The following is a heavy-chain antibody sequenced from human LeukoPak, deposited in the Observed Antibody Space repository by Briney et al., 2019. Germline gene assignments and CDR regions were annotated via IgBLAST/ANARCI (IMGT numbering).Heavy chain of an antibody. J-gene: IGHJ4*02. D-gene: IGHD6-13*01. V-gene: IGHV4-34*01. CDR3: ARGPAGRSLYSSSWSSGYYYFDC. Sequence: PSETLSLTCAVYGGSFSGYYWSWIRQPPGKGLEWIGEINHSGSTNYNPSLKSRVTISVDTSKNQFSLKLSSVTAADTAVYYCARGPAGRSLYSSSWSSGYYYFDCWGQGTLVTVSS. CDR2: INHSGST. CDR1: GGSFSGYY.